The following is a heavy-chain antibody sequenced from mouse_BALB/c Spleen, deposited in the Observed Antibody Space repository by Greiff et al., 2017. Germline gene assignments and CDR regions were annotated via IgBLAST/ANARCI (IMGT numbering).Heavy chain of an antibody. V-gene: IGHV3-6*02. CDR1: GYSITSGYY. CDR3: ARRYDGYYDY. J-gene: IGHJ2*01. CDR2: ISYDGSN. D-gene: IGHD2-3*01. Sequence: EVKLVESGPGLVKPSQSLSLTCSVTGYSITSGYYWNWIRQFPGNKLEWMGYISYDGSNNYNPSLKNRISITRDTSKNQFFLKLNSVTTEDTATYYCARRYDGYYDYWGQGTTLTVSS.